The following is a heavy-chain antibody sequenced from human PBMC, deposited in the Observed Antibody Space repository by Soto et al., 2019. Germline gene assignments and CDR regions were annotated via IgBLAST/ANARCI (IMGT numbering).Heavy chain of an antibody. CDR2: VSGSGGTT. J-gene: IGHJ4*02. V-gene: IGHV3-23*01. CDR3: AKWYYYDSRPRKYFDY. CDR1: GFTFSSYA. D-gene: IGHD3-22*01. Sequence: EVQLLESGGGLVQPGGSVRLSCAASGFTFSSYAMSWVRQAPGKGLEWVSAVSGSGGTTYYADSVKGRFTISRDNSKNTVYLQMNSLRIEDTAVYYCAKWYYYDSRPRKYFDYWGQGTLVIVSS.